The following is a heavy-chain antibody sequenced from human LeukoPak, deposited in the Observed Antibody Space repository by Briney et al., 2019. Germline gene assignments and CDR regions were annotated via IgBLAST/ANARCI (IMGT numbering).Heavy chain of an antibody. D-gene: IGHD1-26*01. V-gene: IGHV1-46*01. Sequence: ASVKVSCKASGYTFTSYYMHWVRQAPGQGLEWMGLINPSGGSTSYAQKFQGRVTMTRDTSTSTVYMELSSLRSEDTAVYYCARSEMGIVGATSPGFAVDYWGQGTLVTVSS. CDR2: INPSGGST. CDR3: ARSEMGIVGATSPGFAVDY. CDR1: GYTFTSYY. J-gene: IGHJ4*02.